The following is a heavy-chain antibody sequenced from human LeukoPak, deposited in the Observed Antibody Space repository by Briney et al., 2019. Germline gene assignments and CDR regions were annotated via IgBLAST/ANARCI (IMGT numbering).Heavy chain of an antibody. CDR3: AKHLTIQWHVDTFDI. CDR1: GFPFSSYG. V-gene: IGHV3-23*01. CDR2: ISGGGT. D-gene: IGHD5-12*01. J-gene: IGHJ3*02. Sequence: GGSLRLSCAASGFPFSSYGMNWVRQAPGKGLEWVSSISGGGTYYSDSVKGRFAISRDNSKNTLYLQMNSLRPEDTAVYYCAKHLTIQWHVDTFDIYGQGTMVTFSS.